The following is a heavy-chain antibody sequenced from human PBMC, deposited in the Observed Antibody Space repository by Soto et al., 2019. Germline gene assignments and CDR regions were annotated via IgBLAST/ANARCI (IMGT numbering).Heavy chain of an antibody. V-gene: IGHV1-18*01. Sequence: ASVKVSCKSSGYSFTSYGIAWVRQAPGQWPEWMGLISPSNGMTNYAQNVKGRVVMTTEISTNTVYMELRSLRSDDSAMYYCGRCRTDSYAMDVWAQGTTVTVS. CDR1: GYSFTSYG. D-gene: IGHD2-8*02. CDR2: ISPSNGMT. CDR3: GRCRTDSYAMDV. J-gene: IGHJ6*02.